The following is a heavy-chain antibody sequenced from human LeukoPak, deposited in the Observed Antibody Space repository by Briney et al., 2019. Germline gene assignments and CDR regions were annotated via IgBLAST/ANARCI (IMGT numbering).Heavy chain of an antibody. CDR3: AVLAASAA. Sequence: ASVKVSCKASGYTFTGYYMHWVRQAPGQGLEWMGWINPNSGGTNYAQNFQGRVTMTSDTSITTAYMELSSLRSDDTAMFYCAVLAASAAWGQGTLVTVSS. D-gene: IGHD6-6*01. J-gene: IGHJ5*02. CDR2: INPNSGGT. V-gene: IGHV1-2*02. CDR1: GYTFTGYY.